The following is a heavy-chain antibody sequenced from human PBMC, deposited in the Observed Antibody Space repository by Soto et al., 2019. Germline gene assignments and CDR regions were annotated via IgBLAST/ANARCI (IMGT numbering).Heavy chain of an antibody. CDR3: AKEIQSYGLSYFDY. D-gene: IGHD5-18*01. V-gene: IGHV3-30*18. CDR2: ISYDGSNK. CDR1: GFTFSSYG. J-gene: IGHJ4*02. Sequence: GGSLRLSCAASGFTFSSYGMHWVRQASGKGLEWVAVISYDGSNKYYADSVKGRFTISRDNSKNTLYLQMNSLRAEDTAVYYCAKEIQSYGLSYFDYWGQGTLVTVSS.